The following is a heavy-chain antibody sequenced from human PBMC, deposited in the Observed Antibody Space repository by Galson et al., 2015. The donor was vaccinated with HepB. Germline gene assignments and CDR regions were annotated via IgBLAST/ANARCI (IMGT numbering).Heavy chain of an antibody. CDR2: IIPIFGTA. CDR3: ARDPVTTTDAFDI. Sequence: SVKVSCKASGGTFSSYAISWVRQAPGQGLEWMGGIIPIFGTANYAQKFQGRVTITADESTSTAYMELSSLRSEDTAVYYCARDPVTTTDAFDIWGQGTMVTVSS. J-gene: IGHJ3*02. CDR1: GGTFSSYA. V-gene: IGHV1-69*13. D-gene: IGHD4-17*01.